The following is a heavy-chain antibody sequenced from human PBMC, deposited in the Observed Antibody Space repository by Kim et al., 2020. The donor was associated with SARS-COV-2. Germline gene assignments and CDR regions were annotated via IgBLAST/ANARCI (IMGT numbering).Heavy chain of an antibody. V-gene: IGHV3-7*01. CDR3: ARSVFGDNY. J-gene: IGHJ4*02. Sequence: GGSLRLSCAASGFTFSHDWMTWVRQAPGKGLAWVANINQDGNESYYVDSVKGRFTISRDNAKNSLYLQVNSLRVEDTAVYYCARSVFGDNYWGQGTLVSVSS. D-gene: IGHD3-10*02. CDR1: GFTFSHDW. CDR2: INQDGNES.